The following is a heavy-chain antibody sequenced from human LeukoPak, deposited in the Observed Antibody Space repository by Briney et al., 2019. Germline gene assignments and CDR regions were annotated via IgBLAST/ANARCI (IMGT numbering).Heavy chain of an antibody. D-gene: IGHD3-3*01. V-gene: IGHV3-74*01. J-gene: IGHJ4*02. CDR3: VRGQTIDY. CDR1: GFTFSNYW. CDR2: IKRDWTGI. Sequence: PGGSLRLSCTTSGFTFSNYWMYGVRQAPGKGLMWVSRIKRDWTGITYTDSVEGRFTISRDNAKNTLYLQMNSLRDEDTAVYYCVRGQTIDYWGQGTLVTVSS.